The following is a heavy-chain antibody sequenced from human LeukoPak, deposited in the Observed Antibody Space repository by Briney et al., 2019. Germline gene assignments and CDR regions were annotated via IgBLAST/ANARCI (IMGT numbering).Heavy chain of an antibody. V-gene: IGHV1-18*01. Sequence: ASVEVSCKASGYTFTSYGLSWVRQAPGQGLEWMGWINGNYGGTNYLQKSQGRVTMTMDTSITTVYMDLKSLRSDDTAVYYCARDRDGAFDIWGQGTMVIVAS. J-gene: IGHJ3*02. CDR2: INGNYGGT. CDR1: GYTFTSYG. CDR3: ARDRDGAFDI.